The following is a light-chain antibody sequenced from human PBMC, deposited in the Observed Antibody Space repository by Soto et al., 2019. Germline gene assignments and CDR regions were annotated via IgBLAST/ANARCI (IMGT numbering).Light chain of an antibody. CDR1: QSVSSN. J-gene: IGKJ1*01. V-gene: IGKV3-20*01. Sequence: EIVMRHSPATLSMSPGERATLSCRASQSVSSNLAWYQQKPGQAPRLLIYGASTRATGIPDRFSGSGSGTDFTLTIRRLEPDDFAVYYCQKYGTFWTFGQGAKADI. CDR2: GAS. CDR3: QKYGTFWT.